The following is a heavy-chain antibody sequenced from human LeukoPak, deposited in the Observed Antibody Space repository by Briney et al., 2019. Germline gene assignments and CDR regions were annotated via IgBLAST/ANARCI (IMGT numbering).Heavy chain of an antibody. Sequence: NPGGSLRLSCAASGFIFSSYSMTWVRQAPGKGLEWVSSINTSSNYIFYADSVKGRFTISRDNAKKSLYLQMNSLRAEDTAVYYCARDRVAVAGIYWYFDLWGRGTLVTVSS. CDR1: GFIFSSYS. CDR3: ARDRVAVAGIYWYFDL. V-gene: IGHV3-21*04. CDR2: INTSSNYI. J-gene: IGHJ2*01. D-gene: IGHD6-19*01.